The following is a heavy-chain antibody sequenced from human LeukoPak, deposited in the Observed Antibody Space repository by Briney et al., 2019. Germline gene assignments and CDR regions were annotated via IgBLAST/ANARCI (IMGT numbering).Heavy chain of an antibody. CDR1: GYTLTELS. CDR3: ATGDIFIAARQGSYYFDY. CDR2: FDPEDGET. J-gene: IGHJ4*02. V-gene: IGHV1-24*01. D-gene: IGHD6-6*01. Sequence: ASVKVSCKVSGYTLTELSMHWVRQAPGKGLEWMGGFDPEDGETIYAQKFQGRVTMTEDTSTDTAYMELSSLRSEDTAVYYCATGDIFIAARQGSYYFDYWGQGTLVTVSS.